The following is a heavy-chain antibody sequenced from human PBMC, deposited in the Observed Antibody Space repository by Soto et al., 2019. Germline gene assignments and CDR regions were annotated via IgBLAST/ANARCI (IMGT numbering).Heavy chain of an antibody. J-gene: IGHJ4*02. CDR1: GGSMRNYF. D-gene: IGHD6-13*01. V-gene: IGHV4-59*01. CDR2: IHYSGTT. Sequence: QVQLQESGPGLVKSSETLSLTCTVSGGSMRNYFWTWIRQPPGKGLEWIGYIHYSGTTSFFPSYNPSLMSRVTISEDTSKNQFSLKLLSVTTADTAVYFCAAGEASSRNLAPYYLDFGGQGTLVTVSS. CDR3: AAGEASSRNLAPYYLDF.